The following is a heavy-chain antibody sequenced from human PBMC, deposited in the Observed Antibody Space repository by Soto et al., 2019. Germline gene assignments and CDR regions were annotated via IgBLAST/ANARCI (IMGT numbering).Heavy chain of an antibody. D-gene: IGHD5-18*01. CDR3: ARDRGYEYSYGFYYYGMDV. V-gene: IGHV3-48*02. CDR1: GFTFSSYS. CDR2: ISSSSSTI. J-gene: IGHJ6*02. Sequence: GGSLRLSCAASGFTFSSYSMNWVRQAPGKGLEWVSYISSSSSTIYYADSVKGRFTISRDNAKNSLYLQMNSLRDEDTAVYYCARDRGYEYSYGFYYYGMDVWGQGTTVTVSS.